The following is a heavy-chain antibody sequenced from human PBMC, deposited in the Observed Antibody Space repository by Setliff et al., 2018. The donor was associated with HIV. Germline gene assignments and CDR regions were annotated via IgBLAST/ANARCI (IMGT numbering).Heavy chain of an antibody. Sequence: PGGSLRLSCGASGFSFSSFSMNWVRQAPGKGLEWVSYISPSSTIIYYPDSVKGRFTTSRDNARNSLYLEMNSLRAEDTAVYYCARDRTYYDILTGYYGLDYWGQGTLVTVSS. D-gene: IGHD3-9*01. CDR1: GFSFSSFS. CDR3: ARDRTYYDILTGYYGLDY. J-gene: IGHJ4*02. CDR2: ISPSSTII. V-gene: IGHV3-48*01.